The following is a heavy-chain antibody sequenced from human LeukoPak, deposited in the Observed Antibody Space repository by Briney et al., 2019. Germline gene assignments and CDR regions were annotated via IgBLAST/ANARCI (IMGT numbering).Heavy chain of an antibody. CDR3: ARDPRYYYDSSDAFDI. CDR1: GYTFTDYY. Sequence: ASVKVSCKTSGYTFTDYYMHWVRQAPGQGLEWMGWINPNSGGTNYAQRFQGRVTMTRDTSITTAYMELARLTSDDTAVYYCARDPRYYYDSSDAFDIWGQGTMVTVSS. J-gene: IGHJ3*02. CDR2: INPNSGGT. D-gene: IGHD3-22*01. V-gene: IGHV1-2*02.